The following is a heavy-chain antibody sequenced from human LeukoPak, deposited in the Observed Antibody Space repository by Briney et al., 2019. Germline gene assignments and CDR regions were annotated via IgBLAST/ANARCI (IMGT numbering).Heavy chain of an antibody. V-gene: IGHV3-23*01. J-gene: IGHJ4*02. Sequence: PGGSLRLSCAASGFTFSSYAMAWVRQAPGKGLEWVSFISGSGGSTFYPDSVKGRFTISRDNSKNTLYLQMDRLRADDTAVHYCAARPVRDLGPLDFWGQGTLVTVSS. CDR2: ISGSGGST. D-gene: IGHD5-24*01. CDR3: AARPVRDLGPLDF. CDR1: GFTFSSYA.